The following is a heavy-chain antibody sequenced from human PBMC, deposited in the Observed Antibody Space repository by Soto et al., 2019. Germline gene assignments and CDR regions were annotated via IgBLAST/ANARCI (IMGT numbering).Heavy chain of an antibody. Sequence: LRLSCAASGFTFSSYAMSWVRQAPGKGLEWVSAISGSGGSTYYADSVKGRFTIARDNSKNTMYLQMNSLRAEDTAVYYCAHSPIVVVIYLFDYWGQGTLVTVSS. J-gene: IGHJ4*02. V-gene: IGHV3-23*01. D-gene: IGHD3-22*01. CDR3: AHSPIVVVIYLFDY. CDR2: ISGSGGST. CDR1: GFTFSSYA.